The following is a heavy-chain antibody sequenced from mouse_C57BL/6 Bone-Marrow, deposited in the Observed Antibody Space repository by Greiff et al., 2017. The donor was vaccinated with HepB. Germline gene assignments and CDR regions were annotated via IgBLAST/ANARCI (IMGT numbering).Heavy chain of an antibody. CDR3: AIHLYYYGSSPFAY. J-gene: IGHJ3*01. Sequence: VQGVESGPGLVQPSQSLSITCTVSGFSLTSYGVHWVRQSPGKGLEWLGVIWRGGSTDYNAAFMSRLSITKDNSKSQVFFKMNSLQADDTAIYYCAIHLYYYGSSPFAYWGQGTLVTVSA. CDR1: GFSLTSYG. D-gene: IGHD1-1*01. CDR2: IWRGGST. V-gene: IGHV2-5*01.